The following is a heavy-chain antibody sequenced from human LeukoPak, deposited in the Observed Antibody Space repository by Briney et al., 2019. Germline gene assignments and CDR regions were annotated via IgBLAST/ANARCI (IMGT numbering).Heavy chain of an antibody. Sequence: SETLSLTCTVSGGSISSGSYYWSWLRQPAGKGLEWIGRIYTSGSTNYNPSLKSRVTISVDTSKNQFSLKLSSVTAADTAVYYCARYCGGDCYSYYFDYWGQGTLVTVSS. D-gene: IGHD2-21*02. CDR1: GGSISSGSYY. CDR3: ARYCGGDCYSYYFDY. J-gene: IGHJ4*02. V-gene: IGHV4-61*02. CDR2: IYTSGST.